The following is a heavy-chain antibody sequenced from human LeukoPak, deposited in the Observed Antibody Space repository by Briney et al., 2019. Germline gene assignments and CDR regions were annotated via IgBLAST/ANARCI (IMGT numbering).Heavy chain of an antibody. CDR2: IYSGDDT. CDR3: ATGGAARSAGH. V-gene: IGHV3-53*01. D-gene: IGHD6-6*01. J-gene: IGHJ4*02. Sequence: GGSLRLSCAASAFTVTSNYMSWVRQAPGKGLEWVSVIYSGDDTYYADSVKGRFTISRDNSKNLVYLQMNSLRAEDTAVYYCATGGAARSAGHWGQGTLVTVSS. CDR1: AFTVTSNY.